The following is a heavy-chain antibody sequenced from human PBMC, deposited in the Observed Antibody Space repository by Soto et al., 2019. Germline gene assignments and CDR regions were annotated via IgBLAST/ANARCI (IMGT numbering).Heavy chain of an antibody. Sequence: GGSLRLSCAASGFTFSSYAMSWVRQAPGKGLEWVSAISGSGGSTYYADSVKGRFTISRDNSKNTLYLQMNSLRAEDTAVYYCAKGTPLPAAMLGLLGYMDVWGKGNTVTVSS. J-gene: IGHJ6*03. D-gene: IGHD2-2*01. V-gene: IGHV3-23*01. CDR2: ISGSGGST. CDR3: AKGTPLPAAMLGLLGYMDV. CDR1: GFTFSSYA.